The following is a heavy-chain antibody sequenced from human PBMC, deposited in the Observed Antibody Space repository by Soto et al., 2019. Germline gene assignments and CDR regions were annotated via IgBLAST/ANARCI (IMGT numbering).Heavy chain of an antibody. J-gene: IGHJ4*02. CDR2: INHSGST. V-gene: IGHV4-34*01. CDR3: ARGIDY. Sequence: HVQLQQWGAGLLKPSETLSLTCAVYGGSFSGYYWTWIRQPPGKGLEWIGEINHSGSTNYNPSLKSRVTISVDTSKNQFSLKLSSVTAADTAVYYRARGIDYWGQGTLVTVSS. CDR1: GGSFSGYY.